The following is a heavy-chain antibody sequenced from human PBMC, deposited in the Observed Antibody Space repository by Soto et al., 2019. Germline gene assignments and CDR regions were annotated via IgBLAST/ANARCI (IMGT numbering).Heavy chain of an antibody. CDR3: ARVSGSYYGNAFDI. D-gene: IGHD1-26*01. CDR1: GFTFSDYY. Sequence: GGSLRLSCAASGFTFSDYYMSWIRQAPGKGLEWVSYISSSVSTIYYADSVKGRFTISRDNAKNSLYLQMNSLRAEDTAVYYCARVSGSYYGNAFDIWGQGTMVTVSS. V-gene: IGHV3-11*01. J-gene: IGHJ3*02. CDR2: ISSSVSTI.